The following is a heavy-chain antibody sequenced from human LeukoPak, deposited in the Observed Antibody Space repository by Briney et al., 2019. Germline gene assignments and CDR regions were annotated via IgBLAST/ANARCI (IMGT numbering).Heavy chain of an antibody. CDR2: ISSSLDSNI. J-gene: IGHJ6*03. Sequence: GGSLRLSCAASGFTFNVYSMNWVRQAPGKGREWVSFISSSLDSNIYYADSVKGRFTISRDNSKNTLYLQMNSLRAEDTAVYYCAKDGYLTTGILTGYHYYYYYMDVWGKGTTVTISS. V-gene: IGHV3-48*01. D-gene: IGHD3-9*01. CDR1: GFTFNVYS. CDR3: AKDGYLTTGILTGYHYYYYYMDV.